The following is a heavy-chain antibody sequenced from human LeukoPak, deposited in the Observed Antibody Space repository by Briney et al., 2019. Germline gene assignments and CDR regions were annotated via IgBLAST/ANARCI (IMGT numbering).Heavy chain of an antibody. V-gene: IGHV3-7*01. J-gene: IGHJ3*02. D-gene: IGHD5-18*01. Sequence: GGSLRLSCAASGFTFSSYWMSWVRQAPGKGLEWVANIKQDGSEKYYVDSVKGRFTISRDNAKNSLYLQMNSLRAEDTAVYYCASKWIQLWIDAFDIWGQGTMVTVSS. CDR3: ASKWIQLWIDAFDI. CDR1: GFTFSSYW. CDR2: IKQDGSEK.